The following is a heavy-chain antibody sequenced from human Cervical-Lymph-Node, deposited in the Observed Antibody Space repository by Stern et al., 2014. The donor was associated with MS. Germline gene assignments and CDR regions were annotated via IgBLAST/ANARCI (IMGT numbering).Heavy chain of an antibody. J-gene: IGHJ4*02. D-gene: IGHD6-19*01. CDR2: ISGSDGST. CDR1: GFTFSSYA. CDR3: AKVYGSGPFDY. V-gene: IGHV3-23*01. Sequence: EVQLLESGGTLVQPGGSLRLSCAASGFTFSSYAMSWVRQAPGKGLECVSVISGSDGSTFYADSVKGRFTISRDNSKNTLFLQMNSLRAEDTAVYYCAKVYGSGPFDYWGQGTLVTVSS.